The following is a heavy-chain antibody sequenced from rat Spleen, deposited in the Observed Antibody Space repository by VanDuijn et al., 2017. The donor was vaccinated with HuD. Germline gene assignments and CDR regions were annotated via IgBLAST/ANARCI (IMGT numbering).Heavy chain of an antibody. CDR1: GFTFNNYW. Sequence: EVQLVESGGGLVQPGRSLKLSCVASGFTFNNYWMTWIRQAPGKGLEWVASITNTGGSTYYPDSVKGRFTISRDNAKSTLYLQMNSLRSEDTATYYCTFCTTGDYYVMDAWGQGASVTVSS. D-gene: IGHD1-5*01. J-gene: IGHJ4*01. CDR2: ITNTGGST. V-gene: IGHV5-31*01. CDR3: TFCTTGDYYVMDA.